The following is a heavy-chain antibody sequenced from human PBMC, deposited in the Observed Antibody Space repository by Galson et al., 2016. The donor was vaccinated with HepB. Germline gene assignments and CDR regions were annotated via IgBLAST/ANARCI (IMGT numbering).Heavy chain of an antibody. J-gene: IGHJ3*01. CDR3: ARDPYYYDSRGYTTGFDV. CDR1: GFNFSSYA. Sequence: SLRLSCAASGFNFSSYAMTWARQAPGKGLEWVSVIYSDGSTYYADSVKGRFTISGDNSKNMLYLQMNTLRAEDTAVYYCARDPYYYDSRGYTTGFDVWGQGTMVTVSS. CDR2: IYSDGST. V-gene: IGHV3-53*01. D-gene: IGHD3-22*01.